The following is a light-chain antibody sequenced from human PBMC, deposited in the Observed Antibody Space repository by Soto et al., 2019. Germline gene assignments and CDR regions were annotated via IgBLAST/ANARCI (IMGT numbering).Light chain of an antibody. CDR1: QGISRW. CDR2: GAS. CDR3: QQANSFPLT. J-gene: IGKJ5*01. V-gene: IGKV1-12*01. Sequence: DIQMTQSPSFVSASVGDRVTITCRASQGISRWLAWYQQRPGKAPELLIYGASSLQSGVPSRFSGIGSGTYFTLTISSLQPEDFATYYCQQANSFPLTFGQGTRLEIK.